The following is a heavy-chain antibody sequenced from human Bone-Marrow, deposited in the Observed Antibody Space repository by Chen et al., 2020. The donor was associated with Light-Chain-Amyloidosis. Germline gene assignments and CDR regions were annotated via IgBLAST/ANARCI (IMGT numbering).Heavy chain of an antibody. CDR3: AHRSTYYDIVTGYYEVCFDP. J-gene: IGHJ5*02. Sequence: QITLKESGPTLVKPTQTLTLTCTFSGFSLSTSGVGVGWIRQPPGKALEWLSLIYWNDDKRYSPSLKSKLTITNDTSKNHVVLTMTNMDPVHTATDYCAHRSTYYDIVTGYYEVCFDPCGQVTLVTVSS. CDR2: IYWNDDK. D-gene: IGHD3-9*01. V-gene: IGHV2-5*01. CDR1: GFSLSTSGVG.